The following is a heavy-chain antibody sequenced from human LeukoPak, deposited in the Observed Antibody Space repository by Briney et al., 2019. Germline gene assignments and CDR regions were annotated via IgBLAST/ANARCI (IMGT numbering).Heavy chain of an antibody. Sequence: GGSLRLFCAASGFTFSSYAMSWVRQAPGKGLEWVSAISGSGGSTYYADSVKGRFTISRDNSKNTLYLQMNSLRAEDTAVYYCAKGIRGGGLILSYFDYWGQGTLVTVSS. CDR2: ISGSGGST. CDR1: GFTFSSYA. J-gene: IGHJ4*02. CDR3: AKGIRGGGLILSYFDY. V-gene: IGHV3-23*01. D-gene: IGHD2-21*02.